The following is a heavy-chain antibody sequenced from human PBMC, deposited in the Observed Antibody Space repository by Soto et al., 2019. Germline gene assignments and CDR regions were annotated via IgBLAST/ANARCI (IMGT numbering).Heavy chain of an antibody. CDR3: AKDLEWDYVDGMDV. CDR2: ISYDGSNK. Sequence: QVQLVESGGGVVQPGRSLRLSCAASGFTFSSYGMHWVRQAPGKGLEWVAVISYDGSNKYYADSVKGRFTISRDNSKNPLYLQLNSLRAEETDVYYCAKDLEWDYVDGMDVWGQGTTVTVSS. CDR1: GFTFSSYG. D-gene: IGHD4-17*01. V-gene: IGHV3-30*18. J-gene: IGHJ6*02.